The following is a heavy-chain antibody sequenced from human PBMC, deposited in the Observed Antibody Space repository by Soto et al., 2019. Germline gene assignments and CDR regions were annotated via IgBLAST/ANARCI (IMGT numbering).Heavy chain of an antibody. CDR1: GFTFSSYG. Sequence: QVQLVESGGGVVQPGRSLRLSCAASGFTFSSYGMHWVRQAPGKGLEWVAVISYDGSNKYYADSVKGRFTISRDNSKNTLYLQMNSLRAEDTAVYYCAKAPVLRYFDWLSPFDYWGQGTLVTVSS. V-gene: IGHV3-30*18. J-gene: IGHJ4*02. CDR3: AKAPVLRYFDWLSPFDY. CDR2: ISYDGSNK. D-gene: IGHD3-9*01.